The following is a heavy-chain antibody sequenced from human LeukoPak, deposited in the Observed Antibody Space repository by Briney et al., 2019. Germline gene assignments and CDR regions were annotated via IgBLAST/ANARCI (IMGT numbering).Heavy chain of an antibody. CDR3: ARPPYSSSWDPGWFDP. CDR1: GFTLSSYG. CDR2: ISYDGSNK. Sequence: PGRSLRLSCAASGFTLSSYGMHWVRQAPGKGLEWVAVISYDGSNKYYADSVKGRFTISRDKPKITLYLQMDSLRAEDTAVYYCARPPYSSSWDPGWFDPWGQGTLITVSS. V-gene: IGHV3-30*03. J-gene: IGHJ5*02. D-gene: IGHD6-13*01.